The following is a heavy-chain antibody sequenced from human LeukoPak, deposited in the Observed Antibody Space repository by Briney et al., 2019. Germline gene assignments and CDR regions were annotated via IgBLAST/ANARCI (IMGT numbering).Heavy chain of an antibody. J-gene: IGHJ5*02. CDR1: GFTFDDYA. CDR3: AKGRGCANGVCYVFDL. CDR2: ISGSGGST. V-gene: IGHV3-23*01. D-gene: IGHD2-8*01. Sequence: GRSLRLSCAASGFTFDDYAMHWVRQAPGKGLEWVSAISGSGGSTYYAHSVKGRFTISRDNSKNTLYLQMNSLRVEDTAVYYCAKGRGCANGVCYVFDLWGQGTLVSVSS.